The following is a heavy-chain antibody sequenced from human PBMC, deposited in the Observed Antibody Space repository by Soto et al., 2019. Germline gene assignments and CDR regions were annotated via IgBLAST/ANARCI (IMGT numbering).Heavy chain of an antibody. CDR2: MKSKTDGGTT. CDR1: GFSFTNAW. CDR3: TTVGADYYYYGMHV. J-gene: IGHJ6*02. D-gene: IGHD3-16*01. V-gene: IGHV3-15*07. Sequence: EVQLVESGGGLVKPGGSLRLSCAASGFSFTNAWMSWVRQAPGKGLEWVGRMKSKTDGGTTDYAAPVKGRFTISRXDXXSTWELQMNRLKIEDAAVYYCTTVGADYYYYGMHVWGQGTTVTVSS.